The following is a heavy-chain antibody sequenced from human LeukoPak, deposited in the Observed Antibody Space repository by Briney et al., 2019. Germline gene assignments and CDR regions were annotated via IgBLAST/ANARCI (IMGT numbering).Heavy chain of an antibody. J-gene: IGHJ5*02. CDR1: GGSISSGGYY. D-gene: IGHD4-17*01. CDR3: ARGSRLTVTTARLFDP. CDR2: IYHSGST. Sequence: SETLSLTCTVSGGSISSGGYYWSWIRQPPGKGLEWIGYIYHSGSTYYNPSLKSRVTISVDTSKNQFSLKLSSVTAADTAVYYCARGSRLTVTTARLFDPWGQGTLVTVSS. V-gene: IGHV4-30-2*01.